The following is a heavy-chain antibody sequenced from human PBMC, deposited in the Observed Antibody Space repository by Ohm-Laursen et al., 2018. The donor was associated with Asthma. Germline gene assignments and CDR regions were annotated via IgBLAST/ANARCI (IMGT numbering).Heavy chain of an antibody. D-gene: IGHD4-17*01. CDR3: ARDVDYGDSNYYYYYGMDV. J-gene: IGHJ6*02. CDR2: IWYDGSNK. CDR1: GFTFTSYG. V-gene: IGHV3-33*08. Sequence: SLRLSCSASGFTFTSYGMHWVRQAPGKGLEWVAVIWYDGSNKYYADSVKGRFTISRDNSKNTLYLQMNSLRAEDTAVYYCARDVDYGDSNYYYYYGMDVWGQGTTVTVSS.